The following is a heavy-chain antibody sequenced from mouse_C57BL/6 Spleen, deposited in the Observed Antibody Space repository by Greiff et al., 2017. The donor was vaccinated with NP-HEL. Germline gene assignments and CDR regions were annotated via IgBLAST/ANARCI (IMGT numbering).Heavy chain of an antibody. V-gene: IGHV1-80*01. CDR3: AVTTVVATSWYFDV. J-gene: IGHJ1*03. CDR1: GYAFSSYW. CDR2: IYPGDGDT. D-gene: IGHD1-1*01. Sequence: VQRVESGAELVKPGASVKISCKASGYAFSSYWMNWVKQRPGKGLEWIGQIYPGDGDTNYNGKFKGKATLTADKSSSTAYMQLSSLTSEDSAVYFCAVTTVVATSWYFDVGGTGTTVTVSS.